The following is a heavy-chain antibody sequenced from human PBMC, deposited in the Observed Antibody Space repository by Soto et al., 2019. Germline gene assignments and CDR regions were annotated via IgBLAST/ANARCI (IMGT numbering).Heavy chain of an antibody. CDR2: ISAYNGNT. V-gene: IGHV1-18*01. D-gene: IGHD3-3*01. CDR1: GYTFTSYG. J-gene: IGHJ5*02. Sequence: GASVKVSCKASGYTFTSYGISWVRQAPGQGLEWMGWISAYNGNTNYAQKLQGRVTMTTDTSTSTAYMELRSLGSGDTAVYYCARTSYYDFWSGYYVSDNWFDPWGQGTLVTVSS. CDR3: ARTSYYDFWSGYYVSDNWFDP.